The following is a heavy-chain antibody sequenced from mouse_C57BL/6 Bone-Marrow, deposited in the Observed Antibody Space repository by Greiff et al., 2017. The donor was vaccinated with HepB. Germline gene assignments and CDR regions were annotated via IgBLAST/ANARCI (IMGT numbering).Heavy chain of an antibody. CDR2: IYPGDGDT. CDR3: ARWWDIYYDYSEGTY. V-gene: IGHV1-80*01. CDR1: GYAFSSYW. D-gene: IGHD2-4*01. J-gene: IGHJ3*01. Sequence: QVQLKESGAELVKPGASVKISCKASGYAFSSYWMNWVKQRPGKGLEWIGQIYPGDGDTNYNGKFKGKATLTADKSSSTAYMQLSSLTSEDSAVYFCARWWDIYYDYSEGTYWGQGTLVTVSA.